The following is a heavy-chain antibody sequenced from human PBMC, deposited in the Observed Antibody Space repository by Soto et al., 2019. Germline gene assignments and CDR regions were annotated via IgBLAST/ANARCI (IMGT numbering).Heavy chain of an antibody. V-gene: IGHV3-23*01. CDR2: ISGSGGST. CDR3: AKDRGGYYSGSGSPRDFDC. D-gene: IGHD3-10*01. Sequence: GGSLRLSCAASGFTFRIYAMSWVRQAPGKGLEWVSAISGSGGSTYYADSVKGRFTISRDNSKNTLYLQMNSLRAEDTAVYYRAKDRGGYYSGSGSPRDFDCWGQGSLVTVSS. J-gene: IGHJ4*03. CDR1: GFTFRIYA.